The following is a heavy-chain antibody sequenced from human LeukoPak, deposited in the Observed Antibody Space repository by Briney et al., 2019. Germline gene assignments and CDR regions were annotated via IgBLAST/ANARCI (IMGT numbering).Heavy chain of an antibody. J-gene: IGHJ3*02. V-gene: IGHV3-7*01. CDR2: IKQDGSQK. CDR3: ARVSADAFDI. CDR1: GFTFSSYA. Sequence: GGSLRLSCAASGFTFSSYAMSWVRQAPGKGLEWVANIKQDGSQKYYVDSVKGRFTISRDNAKNSLYLQMNSLRAEDTAVYYCARVSADAFDIWGQGTMVTVSS.